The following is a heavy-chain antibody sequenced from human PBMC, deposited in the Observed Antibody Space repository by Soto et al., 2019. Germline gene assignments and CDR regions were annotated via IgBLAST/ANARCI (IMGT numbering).Heavy chain of an antibody. J-gene: IGHJ3*02. CDR3: ARPSVRHGAFDI. Sequence: QVQLQQWGAGLLKPSETLSLSCAVYGGSFSGYYWTWIRQSPGKGLEWIGEIDHSGITNYDPSLKRRVTLSVDTSKNQFSLMLSSVTAADTAVYYCARPSVRHGAFDIWGQGTMVTVSS. CDR1: GGSFSGYY. D-gene: IGHD6-19*01. V-gene: IGHV4-34*02. CDR2: IDHSGIT.